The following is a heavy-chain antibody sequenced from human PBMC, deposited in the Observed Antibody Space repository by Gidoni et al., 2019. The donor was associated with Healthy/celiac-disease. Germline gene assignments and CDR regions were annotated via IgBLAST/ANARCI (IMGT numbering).Heavy chain of an antibody. J-gene: IGHJ3*02. Sequence: EVQLLESGGGLVQPGGSLRLSCAASGFPFSSYAMSWVRQAPGKGLEWVSAISGSGGSTYYADSVKGRFTISRDNSKNTLYLQMNSLRAEDTAVYYCAKRDTMIVVVINSWVGAFDIWGQGTMVTVSS. V-gene: IGHV3-23*01. CDR2: ISGSGGST. D-gene: IGHD3-22*01. CDR1: GFPFSSYA. CDR3: AKRDTMIVVVINSWVGAFDI.